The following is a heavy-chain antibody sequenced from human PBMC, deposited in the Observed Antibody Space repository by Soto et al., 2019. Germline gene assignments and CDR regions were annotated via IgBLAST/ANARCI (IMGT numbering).Heavy chain of an antibody. CDR2: IGPYKGST. J-gene: IGHJ4*02. CDR3: ARDVQHWWDYPTGGYDY. D-gene: IGHD2-8*02. CDR1: GYSFVTYG. V-gene: IGHV1-18*04. Sequence: QIQLVQSGPEMKKPGASVRVSCKNSGYSFVTYGISWVRQAPGQGPEWVAWIGPYKGSTRYPDRLLGRASLTTDMHSTTVYMELRSLGPDDTAVYYCARDVQHWWDYPTGGYDYWCQGTLVSGSA.